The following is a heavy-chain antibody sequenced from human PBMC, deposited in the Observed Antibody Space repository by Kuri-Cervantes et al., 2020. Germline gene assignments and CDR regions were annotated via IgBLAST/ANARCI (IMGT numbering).Heavy chain of an antibody. J-gene: IGHJ4*02. V-gene: IGHV3-30*18. CDR2: ISYDGSNK. CDR1: GFTFSSYG. D-gene: IGHD3-10*01. CDR3: AKGGYGSGRYGDY. Sequence: GGSLRLSCAASGFTFSSYGMHWVRQAPGKGLEWVAVISYDGSNKYYADSVKGRFTISRDNSKNTLYLQMNSLRAEDTAVYYCAKGGYGSGRYGDYWGQGTLVTVSS.